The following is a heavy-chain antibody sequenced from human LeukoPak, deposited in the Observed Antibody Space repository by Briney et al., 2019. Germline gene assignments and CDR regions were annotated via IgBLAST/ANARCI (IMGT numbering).Heavy chain of an antibody. Sequence: GASVKVSCKASGYTFTSYYMHWVRDAPGQGLEWMGIINPSGGRTSYAQKFQGRVTMTRDTSTSTVYMELSSLRSEDTAVYYCARTIVGDDAFDIWGQGTMVTVSS. CDR1: GYTFTSYY. CDR2: INPSGGRT. D-gene: IGHD1-26*01. J-gene: IGHJ3*02. CDR3: ARTIVGDDAFDI. V-gene: IGHV1-46*01.